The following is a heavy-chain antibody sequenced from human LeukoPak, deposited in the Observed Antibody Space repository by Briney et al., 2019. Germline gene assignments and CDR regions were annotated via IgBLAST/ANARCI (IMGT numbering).Heavy chain of an antibody. D-gene: IGHD6-6*01. V-gene: IGHV3-7*01. CDR1: GFTFSSDW. J-gene: IGHJ4*02. CDR2: TKADGGDQ. CDR3: ARDRSRFGY. Sequence: PGGSLRLSCAASGFTFSSDWMTWLRQAPGKGLEWVATTKADGGDQYYVDSLRGRFTISRDNAKNSLYLQMNNLTAEDTAVYYCARDRSRFGYWGQGTLVTVSS.